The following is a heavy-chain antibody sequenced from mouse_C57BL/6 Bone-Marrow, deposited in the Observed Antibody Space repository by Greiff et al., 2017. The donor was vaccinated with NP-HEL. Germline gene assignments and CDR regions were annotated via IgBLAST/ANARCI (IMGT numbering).Heavy chain of an antibody. CDR3: ARRRGHGNYFDY. D-gene: IGHD3-3*01. CDR1: GYTFTSYW. CDR2: IHPNSGST. V-gene: IGHV1-64*01. Sequence: QVQLQQSGAELVKPGASVKLSCKASGYTFTSYWMHWVKQRPGQGLEWIGMIHPNSGSTNYNEKFKSKDTLTVDKSSSTAYMQLNSMTSEDSAVYYCARRRGHGNYFDYWGQGTTLTVSS. J-gene: IGHJ2*01.